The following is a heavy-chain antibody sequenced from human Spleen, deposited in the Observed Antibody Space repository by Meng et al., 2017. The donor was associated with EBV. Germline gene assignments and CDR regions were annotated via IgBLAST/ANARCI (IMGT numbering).Heavy chain of an antibody. CDR1: GDSITSGGYS. CDR3: ARDQPGWFDP. V-gene: IGHV4-30-2*01. D-gene: IGHD1-14*01. CDR2: IYHSGTT. Sequence: PLQESGPGLVRPSQTLPLTCTVSGDSITSGGYSWTWIRQTPGKGLEWIGNIYHSGTTYYNPSLKSRVTLSVDTSANQFSLKLTSLTAADTAVYYCARDQPGWFDPWGQGTLVTVSS. J-gene: IGHJ5*02.